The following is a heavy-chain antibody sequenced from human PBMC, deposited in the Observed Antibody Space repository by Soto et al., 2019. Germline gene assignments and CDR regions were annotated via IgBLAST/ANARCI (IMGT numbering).Heavy chain of an antibody. CDR3: ARDRVESGYPAYIQH. CDR1: GFTVSSNY. J-gene: IGHJ1*01. CDR2: IYSGGST. V-gene: IGHV3-53*01. D-gene: IGHD3-22*01. Sequence: EVQLVESGGGLIQPGGSLRLSCAASGFTVSSNYMSWVRQAPGKGLEWVSVIYSGGSTYYADSVKGRFTISRDNSKNTLYLQMNSLRAEDTAVYYCARDRVESGYPAYIQHWGQGTLVTVSS.